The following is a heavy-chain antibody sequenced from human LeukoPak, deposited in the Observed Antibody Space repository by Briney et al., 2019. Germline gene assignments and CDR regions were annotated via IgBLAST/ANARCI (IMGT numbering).Heavy chain of an antibody. CDR1: GYTFTGYY. J-gene: IGHJ5*02. D-gene: IGHD4-17*01. CDR3: ATTTVTTLSWFDP. CDR2: INPNSGGT. Sequence: ASVKVSCKASGYTFTGYYMHWVRRAPGQGLEWMGWINPNSGGTNYAQKFQGRVTMTRDTSISTAYMELSRLRSDDTAVYYCATTTVTTLSWFDPWGQGTLVTVSS. V-gene: IGHV1-2*02.